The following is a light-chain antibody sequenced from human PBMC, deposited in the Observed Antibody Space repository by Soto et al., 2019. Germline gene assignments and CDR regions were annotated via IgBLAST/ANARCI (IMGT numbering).Light chain of an antibody. CDR2: GAS. V-gene: IGKV3-20*01. CDR1: QSVSSSY. J-gene: IGKJ3*01. Sequence: EIVLTQSPGTVSVSPGDRATLSCRASQSVSSSYLAWYQQKPGQAPRLLIYGASSRATGIPDRFSGSGSGANFTLTISRLEPEDFAVYYCQQYGSSPLTFGPGTKVDI. CDR3: QQYGSSPLT.